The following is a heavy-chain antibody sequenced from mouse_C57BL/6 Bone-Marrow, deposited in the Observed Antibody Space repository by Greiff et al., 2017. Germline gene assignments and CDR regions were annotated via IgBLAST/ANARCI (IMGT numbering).Heavy chain of an antibody. Sequence: QVQLQQSGAELARPGASVKLSCKASGYTFTSYGISWVKQRTGQGLEWIGVIYPRSGNTYYNEKFKGKATLTADKSSSTAYMELRSLTSEDSAVYFCARGMTAQATWAWFAYWGQGTLVTVSA. D-gene: IGHD3-2*02. J-gene: IGHJ3*01. V-gene: IGHV1-81*01. CDR2: IYPRSGNT. CDR3: ARGMTAQATWAWFAY. CDR1: GYTFTSYG.